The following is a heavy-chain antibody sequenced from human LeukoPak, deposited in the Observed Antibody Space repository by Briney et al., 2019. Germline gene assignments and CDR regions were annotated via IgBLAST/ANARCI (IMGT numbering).Heavy chain of an antibody. CDR3: AKDSRDFWSGYPDV. Sequence: GGSLRLSCAASGFTVSSNYMSWVRQAPGKGLEWVSVIYSGGSTYYADSVKGRFTISRDNSKNTLYLQMNSLRAEDTAVYYCAKDSRDFWSGYPDVWGKGTTVTVSS. V-gene: IGHV3-53*05. D-gene: IGHD3-3*01. CDR2: IYSGGST. CDR1: GFTVSSNY. J-gene: IGHJ6*04.